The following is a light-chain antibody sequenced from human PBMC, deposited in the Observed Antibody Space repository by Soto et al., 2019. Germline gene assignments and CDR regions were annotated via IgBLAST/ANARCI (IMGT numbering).Light chain of an antibody. CDR1: RASIGSNT. V-gene: IGLV1-44*01. CDR2: SNN. CDR3: ATWDDSLNGDV. J-gene: IGLJ1*01. Sequence: QSVLTQPPSASGTPGQRVTISCSGSRASIGSNTVNWYQQLPGTAPKLLFYSNNQRPSGVPDRFSGSKSGTSASLAISGLQSEDEADYYCATWDDSLNGDVFGTGTKLTVL.